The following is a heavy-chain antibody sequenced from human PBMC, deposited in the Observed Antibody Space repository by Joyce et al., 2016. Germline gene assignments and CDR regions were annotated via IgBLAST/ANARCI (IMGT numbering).Heavy chain of an antibody. CDR3: ARGPRSNWGLVWFDP. D-gene: IGHD7-27*01. V-gene: IGHV4-34*01. CDR2: INHSGST. CDR1: GGSFSGDD. J-gene: IGHJ5*02. Sequence: QVQLQQWGAGLLKPSETLSLTCAVYGGSFSGDDWSWIRQPPGKGLEWIGEINHSGSTNYHPSLKSRVTISVNTSKNQFSLKLSAVTAADTAVYYCARGPRSNWGLVWFDPWGQGTLVTVSS.